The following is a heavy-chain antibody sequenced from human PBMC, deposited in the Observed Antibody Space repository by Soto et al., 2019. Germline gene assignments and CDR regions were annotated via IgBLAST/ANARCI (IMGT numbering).Heavy chain of an antibody. D-gene: IGHD4-17*01. CDR2: IIPIFGTA. Sequence: SVKVSCKASGGTFSSYAISWVRQAPGQGLEWMGGIIPIFGTANYAQKFQGRVTITADESTSTAYMELSSLRSEDTAVYYCARRPSTVTPFDYWGQGTLVTVSS. CDR1: GGTFSSYA. J-gene: IGHJ4*02. V-gene: IGHV1-69*13. CDR3: ARRPSTVTPFDY.